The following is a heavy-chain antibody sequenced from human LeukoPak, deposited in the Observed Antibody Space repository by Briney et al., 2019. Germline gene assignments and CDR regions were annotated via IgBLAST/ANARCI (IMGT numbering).Heavy chain of an antibody. CDR2: INPSGGST. J-gene: IGHJ4*02. CDR1: GYTFTSYY. CDR3: ARDRLHYGEYEKTFDH. V-gene: IGHV1-46*01. Sequence: ASVKVSCKASGYTFTSYYMHWVRQAPGQGLEWMGIINPSGGSTSYAQKFQGRVTMTRDMSTSTVYMELSSLRSEDTAVYYCARDRLHYGEYEKTFDHWGQGTLVTVSS. D-gene: IGHD4-17*01.